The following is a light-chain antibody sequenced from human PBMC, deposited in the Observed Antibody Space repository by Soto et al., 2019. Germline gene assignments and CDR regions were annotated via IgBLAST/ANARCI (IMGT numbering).Light chain of an antibody. V-gene: IGKV1-27*01. J-gene: IGKJ1*01. Sequence: DIQMTQSPSSLSASVGDRVTITCRASQGIRNYLAWYQQKPGKVPKLLIYAASTLHSGVSSRFSGSGSGTDFTLTISSLQPEDVATYYCQKYNSAPWTFGQGTNVEFK. CDR1: QGIRNY. CDR2: AAS. CDR3: QKYNSAPWT.